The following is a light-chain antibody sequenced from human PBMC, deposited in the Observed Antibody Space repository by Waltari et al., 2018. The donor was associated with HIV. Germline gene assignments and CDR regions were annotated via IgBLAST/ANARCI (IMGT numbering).Light chain of an antibody. Sequence: QSALTQPASVSGSPVQSITISFTGTSRPVGSDDLVSWYQQHPGEAPKLIIYEVTKRPSGVSNRFSGSKSGNTASLTISGLQAEDEADYYCCSCPRSGIRYVFGTGTKVTVL. CDR3: CSCPRSGIRYV. CDR1: SRPVGSDDL. CDR2: EVT. V-gene: IGLV2-23*02. J-gene: IGLJ1*01.